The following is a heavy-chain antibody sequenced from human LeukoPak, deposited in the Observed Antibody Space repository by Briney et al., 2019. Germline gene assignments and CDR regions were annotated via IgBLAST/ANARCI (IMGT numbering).Heavy chain of an antibody. J-gene: IGHJ4*02. Sequence: GGSLRLSCAASGFTFSNYGMHWVRQAPGKGLEWVAFIRYDGSNKYYADSVKGRFTISRDNSKSTLYLQMSSLRAEDTAIYYCARQWLVNGWGQGTLVTVSS. CDR3: ARQWLVNG. D-gene: IGHD6-19*01. V-gene: IGHV3-30*02. CDR2: IRYDGSNK. CDR1: GFTFSNYG.